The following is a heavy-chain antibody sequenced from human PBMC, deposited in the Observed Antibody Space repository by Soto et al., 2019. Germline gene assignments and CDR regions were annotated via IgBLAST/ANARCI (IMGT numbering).Heavy chain of an antibody. CDR2: ISYDGSNK. CDR3: AKERIVVANPFDY. V-gene: IGHV3-30*18. J-gene: IGHJ4*02. Sequence: GGCLRLSCAASGFTLSSYGMHGVREAPGKGLEWVAVISYDGSNKYYADSVKGRFTISRDNSKNTLYLQMNSLRAEDTAVYYCAKERIVVANPFDYWGQGTLVTVSS. D-gene: IGHD3-22*01. CDR1: GFTLSSYG.